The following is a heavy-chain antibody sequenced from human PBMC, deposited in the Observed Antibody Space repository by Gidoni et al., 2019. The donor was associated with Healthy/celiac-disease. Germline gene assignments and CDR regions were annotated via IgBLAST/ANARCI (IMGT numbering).Heavy chain of an antibody. CDR1: GYTFTSSG. CDR2: ISAYNGNT. D-gene: IGHD1-26*01. CDR3: ARDRWELRGDYYYYGMDV. Sequence: QVQLVQSGAEVKQTGASVKVSSKASGYTFTSSGISWVRQAPGQGLEWMGWISAYNGNTNYAQKLQGRVTMTTDTSTSTAYMELRSLRSDDTAVYYCARDRWELRGDYYYYGMDVWGQGTTVTVSS. J-gene: IGHJ6*02. V-gene: IGHV1-18*04.